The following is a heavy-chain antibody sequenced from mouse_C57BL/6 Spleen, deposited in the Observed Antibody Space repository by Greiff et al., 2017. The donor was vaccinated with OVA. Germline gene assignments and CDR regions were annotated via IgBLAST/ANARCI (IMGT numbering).Heavy chain of an antibody. V-gene: IGHV3-6*01. CDR3: ASPDWGYWYFDV. Sequence: EVQLQQSGPGLVKPSQSLSLTCSVTGYSITSGYYWNWIRQFPGNKLEWMGYISYDGSNNYNPSLKNRISITRDTSKNQFFLKLNSVTTEDTATYYCASPDWGYWYFDVWGTGTTVTVSS. CDR1: GYSITSGYY. D-gene: IGHD4-1*01. CDR2: ISYDGSN. J-gene: IGHJ1*03.